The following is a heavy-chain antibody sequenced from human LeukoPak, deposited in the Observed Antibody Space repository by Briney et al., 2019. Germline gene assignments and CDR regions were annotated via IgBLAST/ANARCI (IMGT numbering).Heavy chain of an antibody. CDR2: IYSGGST. J-gene: IGHJ4*02. V-gene: IGHV3-53*01. CDR1: GFTVSSNY. CDR3: ARSNYYDSSGYYYGGNY. D-gene: IGHD3-22*01. Sequence: GGSLRLSCAASGFTVSSNYMSWVRQAPGKGLEWVSVIYSGGSTYYADSVKGRFTTSRDNSKNTLYLQMNSLRAEDTAVYYCARSNYYDSSGYYYGGNYWGQGTLVTVSS.